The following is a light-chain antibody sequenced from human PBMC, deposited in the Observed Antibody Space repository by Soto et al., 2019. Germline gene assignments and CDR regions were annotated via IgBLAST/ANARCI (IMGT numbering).Light chain of an antibody. J-gene: IGKJ1*01. CDR3: QQSYSTPRT. Sequence: DIQMTQSPSSLSASVGERVTIPCRASQSISSYLNWYQQKPGKAPKLLIYAASSLQSGVQSRFSGSGYGSDFTLTISSLQPEDFATYYCQQSYSTPRTFGQGTKVEIK. V-gene: IGKV1-39*01. CDR2: AAS. CDR1: QSISSY.